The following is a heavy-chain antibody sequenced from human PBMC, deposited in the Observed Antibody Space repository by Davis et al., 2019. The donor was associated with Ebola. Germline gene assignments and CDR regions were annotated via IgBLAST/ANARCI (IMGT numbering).Heavy chain of an antibody. Sequence: MPSETLSLTCAVSGGSISSSNWWSWVRQPPGKGLEWIGEIYHSGSTNYNPSLKSRVTISVDKSKNQFSLKLSSVTAADTAVYYCARGRRITFGGVTYYYYYYGMDVWGQGTTVTVSS. CDR2: IYHSGST. CDR1: GGSISSSNW. D-gene: IGHD3-16*01. J-gene: IGHJ6*02. CDR3: ARGRRITFGGVTYYYYYYGMDV. V-gene: IGHV4-4*02.